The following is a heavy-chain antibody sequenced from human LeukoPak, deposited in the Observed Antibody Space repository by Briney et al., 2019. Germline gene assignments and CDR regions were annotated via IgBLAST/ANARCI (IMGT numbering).Heavy chain of an antibody. CDR1: GFTLSSYA. CDR3: ARRLGGYGNY. CDR2: IYSGGST. J-gene: IGHJ4*02. V-gene: IGHV3-53*04. D-gene: IGHD5-12*01. Sequence: GGSLRLSCAASGFTLSSYAMSWVRQAPGKGLEWVSVIYSGGSTYYAGSVKGRFTISRHNSKNTLYLQMNSLRAEDTAVYYCARRLGGYGNYWGQGTLVTVSS.